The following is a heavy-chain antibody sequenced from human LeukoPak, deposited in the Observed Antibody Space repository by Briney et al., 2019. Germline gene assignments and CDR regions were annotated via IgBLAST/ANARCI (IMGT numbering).Heavy chain of an antibody. Sequence: SETLSLTCTVSGGSISSYYWSWIRQPPGKGLEWIGCIYYSGSTNYNPSLKSRVTISVDTSKNQFSLKLSSVTAADTAVYYCARGVRGLKRMLDYWGQGTLVTVSS. CDR1: GGSISSYY. J-gene: IGHJ4*02. CDR3: ARGVRGLKRMLDY. CDR2: IYYSGST. V-gene: IGHV4-59*01. D-gene: IGHD3-10*01.